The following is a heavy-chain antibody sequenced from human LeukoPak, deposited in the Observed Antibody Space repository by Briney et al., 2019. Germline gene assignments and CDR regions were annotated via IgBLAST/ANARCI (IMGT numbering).Heavy chain of an antibody. CDR2: IYTSGST. V-gene: IGHV4-61*02. CDR3: ARGPYSYDSSGCFDY. CDR1: GDSISSGNYY. Sequence: PSETLPLTCTVSGDSISSGNYYWSWIRQPAGKGLEWIGRIYTSGSTNYNPSLKSRVTISVDTSKNQFSLRLNSVTATDTAMYYCARGPYSYDSSGCFDYWGQGALVTVSS. J-gene: IGHJ4*02. D-gene: IGHD3-22*01.